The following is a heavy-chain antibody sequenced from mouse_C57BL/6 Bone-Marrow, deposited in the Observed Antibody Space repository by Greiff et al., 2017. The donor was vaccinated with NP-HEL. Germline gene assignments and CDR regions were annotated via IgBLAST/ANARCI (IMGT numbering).Heavy chain of an antibody. Sequence: EVKLMESGPGLAKPSQTLSLTCSVTGYSITSDYWNWIRKFPGNKLEYMGYISYSGSTYYNPSLNSRNSITRDTSKNQYYMQLNSVTTEDTATYYCASLNWDVKENYFDYWGQGTTLTVSS. V-gene: IGHV3-8*01. CDR1: GYSITSDY. J-gene: IGHJ2*01. CDR2: ISYSGST. CDR3: ASLNWDVKENYFDY. D-gene: IGHD4-1*02.